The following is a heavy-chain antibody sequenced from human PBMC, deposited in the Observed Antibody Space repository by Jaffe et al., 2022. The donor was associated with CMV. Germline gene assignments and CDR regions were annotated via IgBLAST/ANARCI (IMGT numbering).Heavy chain of an antibody. CDR3: ARARDGGTPYNWFGP. J-gene: IGHJ5*02. CDR1: GFTFSSYV. Sequence: DVQLVESGGGLVKPGGSLRLSCAASGFTFSSYVMSWVRQAPGKGLEWVSSIHISSSHVYYADSVRGRFTISRDDAKSLLFLQTDSLRVEDTALYYCARARDGGTPYNWFGPWGQGALVTVSS. V-gene: IGHV3-21*04. CDR2: IHISSSHV. D-gene: IGHD4-17*01.